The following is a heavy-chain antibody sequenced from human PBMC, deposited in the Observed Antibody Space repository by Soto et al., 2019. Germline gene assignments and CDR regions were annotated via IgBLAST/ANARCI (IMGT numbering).Heavy chain of an antibody. V-gene: IGHV3-30*18. CDR2: ISYDGSNK. J-gene: IGHJ4*02. CDR1: GFTFSSYG. D-gene: IGHD5-12*01. Sequence: GGSLRLSCAASGFTFSSYGMHWVRQAPGKGLEWVAVISYDGSNKYYADSVKGRFTISRDNSKNTLYLQMNSLRAEDTAGYYCAKELQPIAHSGYEGFDYWGQGTLVTVSS. CDR3: AKELQPIAHSGYEGFDY.